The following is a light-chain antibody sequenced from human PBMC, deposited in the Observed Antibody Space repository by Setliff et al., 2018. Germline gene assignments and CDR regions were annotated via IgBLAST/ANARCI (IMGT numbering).Light chain of an antibody. CDR2: DVR. Sequence: QSALAQPASVSGSLGQSITISRTGTISDVGGYDYVSWYQQHPGKAPKLIIFDVRERPSGVSDRFSASKSGSTASLTISGLQADDEADYYCSSYRGVTHDIFGSGTKVTVL. CDR3: SSYRGVTHDI. J-gene: IGLJ1*01. CDR1: ISDVGGYDY. V-gene: IGLV2-14*03.